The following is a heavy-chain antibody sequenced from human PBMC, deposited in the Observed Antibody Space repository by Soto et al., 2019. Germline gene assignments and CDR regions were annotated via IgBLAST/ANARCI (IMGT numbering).Heavy chain of an antibody. CDR3: ANTIQNGLYYYGIDV. D-gene: IGHD1-1*01. Sequence: GKGLEWVSAISGSGGSTYYADSGKGRFTISRDNSKNTLYLQMNSLRAEDTAVYYCANTIQNGLYYYGIDVWGQPTSLSVSS. V-gene: IGHV3-23*01. CDR2: ISGSGGST. J-gene: IGHJ6*02.